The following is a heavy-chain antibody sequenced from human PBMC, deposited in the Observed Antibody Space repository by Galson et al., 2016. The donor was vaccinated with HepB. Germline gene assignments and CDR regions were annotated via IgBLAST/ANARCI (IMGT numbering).Heavy chain of an antibody. CDR1: GYTFTSYY. V-gene: IGHV1-46*01. D-gene: IGHD2-21*01. Sequence: SVKVSCKASGYTFTSYYMHWVRQAPGQGLEWMGTITPSGGTTSYAQKFQDRVTMTTDTSTSAVYMELTSLRSEDTAVYYCTGGANCGGDCFPGAYYYHGMDVWGLGTTVTVSS. CDR3: TGGANCGGDCFPGAYYYHGMDV. CDR2: ITPSGGTT. J-gene: IGHJ6*02.